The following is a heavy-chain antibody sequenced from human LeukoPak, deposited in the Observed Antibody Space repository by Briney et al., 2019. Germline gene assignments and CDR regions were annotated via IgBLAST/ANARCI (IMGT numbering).Heavy chain of an antibody. D-gene: IGHD3-9*01. V-gene: IGHV1-69*05. Sequence: SVKVSCKASGGTFSSYAISWVRQAPGQGLEWMGGIIPIFATTNYAQKFQGRVTITTDESTSTVYMELSSLRSEDTAVYYCTRWHYDILTGYNGYDAFDIWGQGTMVTVSS. CDR3: TRWHYDILTGYNGYDAFDI. CDR1: GGTFSSYA. CDR2: IIPIFATT. J-gene: IGHJ3*02.